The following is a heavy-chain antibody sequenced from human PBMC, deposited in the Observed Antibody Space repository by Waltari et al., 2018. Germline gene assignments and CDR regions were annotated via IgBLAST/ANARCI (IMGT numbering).Heavy chain of an antibody. J-gene: IGHJ5*02. CDR2: ISSSSSYI. CDR1: GFTFSSYS. D-gene: IGHD3-3*01. Sequence: EVQLVESGGGLVKPGGSLRLSCAASGFTFSSYSMKWVRQAPGKGLGWGSSISSSSSYIDYAGSVKGRFTVSRDNAKNSLYLQMNSLRAEDTAVYYCARGKTYYDFLSGYYGNWFDPWGQGTLVTVSS. CDR3: ARGKTYYDFLSGYYGNWFDP. V-gene: IGHV3-21*01.